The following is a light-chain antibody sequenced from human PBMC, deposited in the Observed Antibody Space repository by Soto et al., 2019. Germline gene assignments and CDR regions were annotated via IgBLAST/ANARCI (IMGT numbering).Light chain of an antibody. V-gene: IGLV2-23*01. CDR1: SSDVGSYNL. J-gene: IGLJ2*01. CDR3: CSYTGSSRGVV. Sequence: QSALTQPASVSGSPGQSITISCTGTSSDVGSYNLVSWYQQHLGKAPKLMIYEGSKRPSGVSNRFSGSKSGNTASLTISGLQAEDEADYYCCSYTGSSRGVVYGGGTKVTVL. CDR2: EGS.